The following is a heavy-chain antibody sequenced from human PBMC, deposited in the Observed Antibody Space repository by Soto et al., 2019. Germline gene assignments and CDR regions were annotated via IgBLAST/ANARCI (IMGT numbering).Heavy chain of an antibody. CDR3: ARSYCSSTSCPYGMDV. V-gene: IGHV3-13*05. CDR2: IGTAGDP. Sequence: GGSLILSCSACGFTFSSYDMHWVRQATGKCLEWVSAIGTAGDPYYPGSVKGRFTISRENAKNSLYLQINSLRAGDTAVYYCARSYCSSTSCPYGMDVWGQGTTVTVSS. CDR1: GFTFSSYD. D-gene: IGHD2-2*01. J-gene: IGHJ6*02.